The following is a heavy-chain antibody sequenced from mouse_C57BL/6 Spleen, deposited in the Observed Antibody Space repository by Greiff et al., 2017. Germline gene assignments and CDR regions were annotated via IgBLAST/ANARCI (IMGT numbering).Heavy chain of an antibody. J-gene: IGHJ2*01. CDR1: GYTFTSYW. CDR2: IYPGSGST. CDR3: AGDGYYLQDYYFDY. Sequence: QVQLQQPGAELVKPGASVKMSCKASGYTFTSYWITWVKQRPGQGLEWIGDIYPGSGSTNYNEKFKSKATLAMDTSSSTAYMQLSSLTSEDSAVYYCAGDGYYLQDYYFDYWGQGTTLTVSS. D-gene: IGHD2-3*01. V-gene: IGHV1-55*01.